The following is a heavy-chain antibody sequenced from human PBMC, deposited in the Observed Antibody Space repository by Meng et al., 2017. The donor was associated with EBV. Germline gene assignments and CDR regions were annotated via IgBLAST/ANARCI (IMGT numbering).Heavy chain of an antibody. J-gene: IGHJ4*02. V-gene: IGHV3-30-3*01. CDR3: ARDLGITGTVLGY. D-gene: IGHD1-20*01. CDR2: ISYDGSKK. Sequence: QVKVVESGGGVVQPGRSLRLSCAASEFSFSNYVMHWVRQAPGKGLEWVAVISYDGSKKYYADSVKGRFTISRDNSKNTLYLQMSSLRPEDTAVYYCARDLGITGTVLGYWGQGTLVTVSS. CDR1: EFSFSNYV.